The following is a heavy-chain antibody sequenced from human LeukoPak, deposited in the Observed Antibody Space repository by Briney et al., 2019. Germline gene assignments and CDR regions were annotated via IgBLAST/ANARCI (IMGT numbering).Heavy chain of an antibody. V-gene: IGHV1-69*13. CDR2: IIPIFGTA. J-gene: IGHJ4*02. Sequence: GASVKVSCKASGGTFSSYAISWVRQAPGQGLEWMGGIIPIFGTANYAQTFQGRVTITADESTSTAYMELSSLRSEDTAVYYCASVALRSYYLDHWGQGTLVTVSS. D-gene: IGHD1-26*01. CDR3: ASVALRSYYLDH. CDR1: GGTFSSYA.